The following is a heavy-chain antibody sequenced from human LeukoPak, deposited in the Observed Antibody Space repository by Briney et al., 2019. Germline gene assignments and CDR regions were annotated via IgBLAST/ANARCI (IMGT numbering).Heavy chain of an antibody. CDR2: PYYRSKWYN. V-gene: IGHV6-1*01. D-gene: IGHD5-18*01. Sequence: SQTLSLTCVISGDTVSSNSAAWNWISQSPSRGLEWLGMPYYRSKWYNDYAVSVKSRITINTDTSKNQFSLQLNSLTPEDTAVYFCARDPGRGSTAMVAFDYWGQGTLVTVSS. CDR1: GDTVSSNSAA. CDR3: ARDPGRGSTAMVAFDY. J-gene: IGHJ4*02.